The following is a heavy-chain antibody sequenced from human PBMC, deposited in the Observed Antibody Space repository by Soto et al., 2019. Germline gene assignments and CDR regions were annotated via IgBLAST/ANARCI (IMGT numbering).Heavy chain of an antibody. Sequence: EVQLVESGGGLVQPGGSLRLSCAASGFTFSSLWMHWVRQAPGKGLVWVSRINSDGGGTNYADSVQGRFTISRDNAKNTLYLQMNSLRAEDTAVYYCARARSYGSGSSLDYWGQGTLVTVSS. J-gene: IGHJ4*02. CDR2: INSDGGGT. V-gene: IGHV3-74*01. D-gene: IGHD3-10*01. CDR3: ARARSYGSGSSLDY. CDR1: GFTFSSLW.